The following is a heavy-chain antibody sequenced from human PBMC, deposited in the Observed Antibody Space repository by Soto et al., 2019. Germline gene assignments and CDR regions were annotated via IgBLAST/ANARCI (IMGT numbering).Heavy chain of an antibody. V-gene: IGHV1-18*04. J-gene: IGHJ4*02. CDR1: GYTFTIYG. D-gene: IGHD3-22*01. Sequence: QVQLVQSGAEVKKPGASVKVSCKASGYTFTIYGISWVRQAPGQGLEWMGWISGYNGNTDYAQNLQDRVTPTTDASTSSVYMELRSLRSDDTAVYYCARVDYYDSSGDYGYWGQGTLITVSS. CDR2: ISGYNGNT. CDR3: ARVDYYDSSGDYGY.